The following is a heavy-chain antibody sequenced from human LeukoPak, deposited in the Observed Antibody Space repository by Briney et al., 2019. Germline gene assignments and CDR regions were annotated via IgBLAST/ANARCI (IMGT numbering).Heavy chain of an antibody. CDR3: ARGNYYENSGYWVLSAFDI. CDR2: ISSSGSTT. D-gene: IGHD3-22*01. J-gene: IGHJ3*02. CDR1: GFSISNYE. V-gene: IGHV3-48*03. Sequence: GGSLRLSCAASGFSISNYEMNWVRQAPGKGLEWVSYISSSGSTTYYADSVKGRFTISRDNAKNSLYLQMNSLRAEDKAVYYCARGNYYENSGYWVLSAFDIWGQGTMVTVSS.